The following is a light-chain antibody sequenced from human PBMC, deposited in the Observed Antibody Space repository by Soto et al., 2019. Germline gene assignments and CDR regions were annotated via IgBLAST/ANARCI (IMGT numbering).Light chain of an antibody. CDR1: QSVYSN. J-gene: IGKJ3*01. CDR2: GAY. V-gene: IGKV3D-15*01. CDR3: LQYGRSPT. Sequence: EIVMSKSPATGSVSPGERAGVAGRASQSVYSNLAWYQQKPGQAPRLLIHGAYTRAPGIPDRFSGSGSGTDFTLTINRVETEDSAVYYCLQYGRSPTFGPGTKVDIK.